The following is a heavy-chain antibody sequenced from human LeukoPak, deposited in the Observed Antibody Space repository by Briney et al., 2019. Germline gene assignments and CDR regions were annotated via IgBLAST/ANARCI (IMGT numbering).Heavy chain of an antibody. Sequence: PGGSLRLSCAASRFTVSSNYMSWVRQAPGKGLEWVSVIYSGGSTYYADSVKGRFTISRDNSNNTLYLQMNSLRAEDTAVYYCARGEWELPIYWGQGTLVTVSS. V-gene: IGHV3-53*01. CDR1: RFTVSSNY. CDR3: ARGEWELPIY. CDR2: IYSGGST. D-gene: IGHD1-7*01. J-gene: IGHJ4*02.